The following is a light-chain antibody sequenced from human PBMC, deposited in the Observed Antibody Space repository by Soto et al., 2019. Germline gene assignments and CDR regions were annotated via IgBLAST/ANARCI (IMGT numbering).Light chain of an antibody. Sequence: QSVLTQPPSASGTPGQRVTISCSGSSSNIGSNYVNWYQQLPGTAPKLLMYSNNQRPSGVPDRFSGSKSGTSASLAISGLQSEDESDYYCAAWDGSLNAVLFGGGTKLTVL. CDR3: AAWDGSLNAVL. J-gene: IGLJ2*01. CDR2: SNN. CDR1: SSNIGSNY. V-gene: IGLV1-44*01.